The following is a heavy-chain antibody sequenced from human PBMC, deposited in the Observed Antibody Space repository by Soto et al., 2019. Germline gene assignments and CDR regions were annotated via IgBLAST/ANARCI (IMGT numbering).Heavy chain of an antibody. V-gene: IGHV4-30-4*01. Sequence: QVQLQESGPGLVKPSQTLSLTCTVSGGSISSGDYYWSWIRQPPGKGLEWIGYIYYSGSTYYNPSLKRRVTISVDTAKSQFSLKLSSVTAADTAVYYCARLVQLLRGRGFDPWGQGTRVTVSS. CDR1: GGSISSGDYY. D-gene: IGHD2-15*01. CDR3: ARLVQLLRGRGFDP. CDR2: IYYSGST. J-gene: IGHJ5*02.